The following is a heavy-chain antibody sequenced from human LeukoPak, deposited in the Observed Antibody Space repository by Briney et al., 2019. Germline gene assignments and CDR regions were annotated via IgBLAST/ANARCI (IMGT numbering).Heavy chain of an antibody. Sequence: GGSLRLSCAASGFTFSSYGMHWVRQAPGKGLEWVAVIWYDGSNKYYADSVKGRFTISRDNSKNTLYLQMNSLRAEDTAVYYWAKDCSSGGFKSSKKGGQGTLVTVPS. CDR2: IWYDGSNK. J-gene: IGHJ1*01. CDR3: AKDCSSGGFKSSKK. D-gene: IGHD6-25*01. CDR1: GFTFSSYG. V-gene: IGHV3-33*06.